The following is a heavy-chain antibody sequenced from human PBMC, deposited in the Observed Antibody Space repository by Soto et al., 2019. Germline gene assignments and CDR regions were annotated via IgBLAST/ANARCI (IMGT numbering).Heavy chain of an antibody. CDR2: ISYDGSNE. CDR1: GFTFSSYG. V-gene: IGHV3-30*18. Sequence: PGGSLRLSCAASGFTFSSYGMHWVRQAPGKGLEWVAVISYDGSNEYYADSVKGRFTVSRDNSKNTLYLQMNSLRAEDTAVYYCAKDRRVHRGGMDVWGQGTTVTVS. CDR3: AKDRRVHRGGMDV. J-gene: IGHJ6*02.